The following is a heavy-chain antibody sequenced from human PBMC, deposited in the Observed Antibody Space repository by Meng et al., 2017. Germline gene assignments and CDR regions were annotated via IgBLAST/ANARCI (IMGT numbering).Heavy chain of an antibody. CDR3: ARRGIAARPFYY. CDR2: INHSGST. Sequence: HVQRPQWGAGLLNPSETLSLTCAVYGGSFSGYYCSWIRQPPGKGLEWIGEINHSGSTNYNPSLKSRVTISVDTSKNQFSLKLSSVTAADTAVYYCARRGIAARPFYYWGQGTLVTVSS. J-gene: IGHJ4*02. D-gene: IGHD6-6*01. CDR1: GGSFSGYY. V-gene: IGHV4-34*01.